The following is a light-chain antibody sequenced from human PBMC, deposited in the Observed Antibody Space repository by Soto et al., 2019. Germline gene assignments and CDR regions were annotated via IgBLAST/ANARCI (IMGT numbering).Light chain of an antibody. V-gene: IGKV3-20*01. CDR1: QSVSSSY. CDR3: QQYGSSPSIT. CDR2: GAS. J-gene: IGKJ5*01. Sequence: EIVLTQSPGTLSLSPGERATLSCRASQSVSSSYLAWYQQKPGQAPRLLIYGASSRATGIPDRFSSRGSRTDFTLTISRLEPEDLAVYYRQQYGSSPSITFGHGTRLEIK.